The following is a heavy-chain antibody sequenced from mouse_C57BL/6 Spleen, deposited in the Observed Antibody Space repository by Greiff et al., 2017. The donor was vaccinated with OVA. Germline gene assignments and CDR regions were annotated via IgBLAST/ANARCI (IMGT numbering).Heavy chain of an antibody. V-gene: IGHV1-53*01. Sequence: QVQLQQSGTELVKPGASVKLSCKASGYTFTSYWMHWVKQRPGQGLEWIGNINPSNGGTNYNEKFKCKATLTVDKSSSTAYMQLSSLTSEDSAVYYCARLRGYYDYFDYWGQGTTLTVSS. CDR1: GYTFTSYW. CDR2: INPSNGGT. CDR3: ARLRGYYDYFDY. J-gene: IGHJ2*01. D-gene: IGHD2-3*01.